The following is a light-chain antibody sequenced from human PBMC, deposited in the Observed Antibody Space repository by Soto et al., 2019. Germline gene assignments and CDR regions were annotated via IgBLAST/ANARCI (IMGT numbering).Light chain of an antibody. V-gene: IGKV1D-12*01. CDR3: QQANSFPRT. J-gene: IGKJ4*01. CDR2: AAS. CDR1: KDISNS. Sequence: RVTQSPSSVSASVGDRVTITCQTSKDISNSVEWYEQKPGDATNILIFAASALRRGVPPRFGGSGSCTTLTLTGSSLQAEDFATYYCQQANSFPRTFGGGTKVDIK.